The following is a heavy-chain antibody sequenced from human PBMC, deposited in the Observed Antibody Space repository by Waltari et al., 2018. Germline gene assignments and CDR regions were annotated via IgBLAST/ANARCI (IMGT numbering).Heavy chain of an antibody. J-gene: IGHJ4*02. CDR2: IYSGGSS. CDR1: GFIVSSNY. CDR3: VGHRFGSGSYFDY. Sequence: EVQVVESGGGLIQPGGSLRLSCAVSGFIVSSNYMSWVRQAPGKGLEWVSVIYSGGSSYYVGSVKGRFTISRDNSKNTIYLEMNSLRGEDTAVYFCVGHRFGSGSYFDYWGQGTPVTVSS. D-gene: IGHD3-10*01. V-gene: IGHV3-53*01.